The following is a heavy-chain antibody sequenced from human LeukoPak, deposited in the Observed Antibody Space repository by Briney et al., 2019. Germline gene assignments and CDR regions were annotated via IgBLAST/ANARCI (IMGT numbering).Heavy chain of an antibody. J-gene: IGHJ4*02. CDR2: INPDGNKK. CDR3: ARDLAYSRLDY. D-gene: IGHD5-18*01. V-gene: IGHV3-7*01. CDR1: GLTFSSSW. Sequence: GVSLRLSCAVSGLTFSSSWMDWVRQAPGKGLEWVASINPDGNKKYSADSVRGRFTISRDNAENSLYLQMNSLRVEDTAFYYCARDLAYSRLDYWGQGMLVTVSS.